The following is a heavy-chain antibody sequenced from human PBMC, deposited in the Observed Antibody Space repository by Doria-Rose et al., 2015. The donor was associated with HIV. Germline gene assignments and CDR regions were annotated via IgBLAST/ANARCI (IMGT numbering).Heavy chain of an antibody. Sequence: QVTLKESGPVLVKPTETLTLTCTVSGVSLSSPGMGVSWIRQPPGKALEWLANIFSDDDRSYKTSLKSRLTISRGTSKSQVVLTMTVMDPVDTATYYCARIKSSRWYHKYYFDFWGQGTLVIVSA. D-gene: IGHD6-13*01. J-gene: IGHJ4*02. CDR2: IFSDDDR. CDR1: GVSLSSPGMG. CDR3: ARIKSSRWYHKYYFDF. V-gene: IGHV2-26*01.